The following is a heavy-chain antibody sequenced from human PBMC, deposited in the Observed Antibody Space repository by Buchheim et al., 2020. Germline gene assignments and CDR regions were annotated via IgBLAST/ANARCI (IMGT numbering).Heavy chain of an antibody. CDR3: ARDLIAVAGRGAKIDY. CDR2: IYFSGST. D-gene: IGHD6-19*01. CDR1: GGSISSSSYY. J-gene: IGHJ4*02. Sequence: LQLQESGPGLVKPSETLSLTCTVSGGSISSSSYYWGWIRQPPGKGLEWIGSIYFSGSTYYNPSLTSRVTISVDTPKNQFSLKLRSVTAADTAVYYCARDLIAVAGRGAKIDYWGQGTL. V-gene: IGHV4-39*01.